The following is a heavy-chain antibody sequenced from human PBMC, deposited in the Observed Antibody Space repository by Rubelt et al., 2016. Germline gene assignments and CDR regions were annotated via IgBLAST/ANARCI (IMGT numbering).Heavy chain of an antibody. Sequence: QVQLQESGPGLVKPSETLSLTCTVSGDSISTYYWNWIRQSPGKGLEWIGYVYYTGSAYYSPSLKSRATISVDTSTNQFSLQLALLTAADTAVYYCARPSGGGSEPIDCWGQGTLVTVSS. CDR1: GDSISTYY. D-gene: IGHD5-12*01. CDR2: VYYTGSA. J-gene: IGHJ4*02. V-gene: IGHV4-59*12. CDR3: ARPSGGGSEPIDC.